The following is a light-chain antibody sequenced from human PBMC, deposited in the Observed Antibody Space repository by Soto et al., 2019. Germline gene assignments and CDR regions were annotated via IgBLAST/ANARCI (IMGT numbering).Light chain of an antibody. J-gene: IGKJ5*01. Sequence: EVVLTQSPDTLSLSPGETATLSCRASQSVDRYVAWYQQKPGQAPRLLIYGASSRATGIPDRFSGSGSGTDFTLTISRLEPEDFAVYYCQQYGSSPITFGQGTRLEIK. CDR3: QQYGSSPIT. V-gene: IGKV3-20*01. CDR2: GAS. CDR1: QSVDRY.